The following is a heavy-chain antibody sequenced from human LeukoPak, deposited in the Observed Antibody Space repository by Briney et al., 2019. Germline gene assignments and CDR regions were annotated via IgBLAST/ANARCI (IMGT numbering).Heavy chain of an antibody. CDR3: ARGSYGYNFDY. Sequence: GGSLRLSCVASGFTFSSYAMNWVRQAPGKGLEWVSYISSSSSTIYYADSVKGRFTISRDNAKNSLYLQMNSLRAEDTAVYYCARGSYGYNFDYWGQGTLVTVSS. CDR1: GFTFSSYA. CDR2: ISSSSSTI. V-gene: IGHV3-48*01. J-gene: IGHJ4*02. D-gene: IGHD5-18*01.